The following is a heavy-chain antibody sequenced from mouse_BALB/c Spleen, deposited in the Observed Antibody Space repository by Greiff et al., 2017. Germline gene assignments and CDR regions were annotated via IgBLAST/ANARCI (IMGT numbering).Heavy chain of an antibody. CDR3: ASSQLTNFYAMDY. J-gene: IGHJ4*01. V-gene: IGHV5-12-2*01. D-gene: IGHD1-3*01. CDR1: GFTFSSYT. CDR2: ISNGGGST. Sequence: EVQRVESGGGLVQPGGSLKLSCAASGFTFSSYTMSWVRQTPEKRLEWVAYISNGGGSTYYPDTVKGRFTISRDNAKNTLYLQMSSLKSEDTAMYYCASSQLTNFYAMDYWGQGTSVTVSS.